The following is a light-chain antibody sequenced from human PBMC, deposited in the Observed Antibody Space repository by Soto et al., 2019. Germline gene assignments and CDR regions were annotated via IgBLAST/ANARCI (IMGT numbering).Light chain of an antibody. V-gene: IGKV1-8*01. CDR1: QGISSY. J-gene: IGKJ1*01. CDR2: AAS. CDR3: QQYYSYPWT. Sequence: AIRMTQSPSSLSASTGARVPITCRASQGISSYLAWYQQKPGKAPKLLIYAASTLQSGVPSRFSGSGSGTDFTLTISCLQSEDFATYYCQQYYSYPWTFGRGTKVDIK.